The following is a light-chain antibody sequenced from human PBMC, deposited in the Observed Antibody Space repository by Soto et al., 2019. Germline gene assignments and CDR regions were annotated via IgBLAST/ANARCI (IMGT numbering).Light chain of an antibody. Sequence: QSVLRQPRAVSAAPGQKVTISASGSSSNIGNNYESWYEQLPGTAPKLLIYDNNKRPTGIPDRFSGSKSGTSATLGITGLQTGDEADYYCGAWDRRLSAHVFGTGTKGTVL. CDR2: DNN. CDR3: GAWDRRLSAHV. CDR1: SSNIGNNY. J-gene: IGLJ1*01. V-gene: IGLV1-51*01.